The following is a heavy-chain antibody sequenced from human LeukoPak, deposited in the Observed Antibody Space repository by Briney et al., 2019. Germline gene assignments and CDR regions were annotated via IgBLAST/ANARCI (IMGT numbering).Heavy chain of an antibody. D-gene: IGHD3-10*01. J-gene: IGHJ4*02. CDR1: GGSFSGYY. Sequence: SETLSLTCAVYGGSFSGYYWSWIRQPPGKGLEWIGEINHSGSTNYNPSLKSRVTISVDTSKNQFSLKLSSVTAADTAVYYCARGGYYYGSGGFDYWGQGTLVTVSS. CDR2: INHSGST. V-gene: IGHV4-34*01. CDR3: ARGGYYYGSGGFDY.